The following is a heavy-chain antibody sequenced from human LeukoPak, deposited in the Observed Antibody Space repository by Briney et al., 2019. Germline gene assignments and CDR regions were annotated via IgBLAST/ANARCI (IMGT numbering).Heavy chain of an antibody. J-gene: IGHJ4*02. CDR2: ISWNSGSI. CDR1: GFTFDDYA. CDR3: AKDIGAAARSSPLFDY. V-gene: IGHV3-9*01. D-gene: IGHD6-13*01. Sequence: PGRSLRLSCAASGFTFDDYAMHWVRQAPGKGLEWVSGISWNSGSIGYADSVKGRFTISRDNAKNSLYLQMNSLRAEDTALYYCAKDIGAAARSSPLFDYWGQGTLVTVSS.